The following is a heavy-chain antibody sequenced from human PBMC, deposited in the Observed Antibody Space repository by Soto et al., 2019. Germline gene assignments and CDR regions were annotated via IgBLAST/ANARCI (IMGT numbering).Heavy chain of an antibody. J-gene: IGHJ6*02. CDR1: GGSISSYY. V-gene: IGHV4-59*12. D-gene: IGHD1-26*01. CDR3: ARVSGSYYYGMDV. CDR2: IYHSGST. Sequence: PSETLSLTCTVSGGSISSYYWSWIRQPPGKGLEWIGYIYHSGSTNYNPSLKSRVTISVDKSKNQFSLKLSSVTAADTAVYYCARVSGSYYYGMDVWGQGITVTVSS.